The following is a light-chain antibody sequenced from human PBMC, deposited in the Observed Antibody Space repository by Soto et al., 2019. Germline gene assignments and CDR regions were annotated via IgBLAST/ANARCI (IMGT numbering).Light chain of an antibody. CDR3: HQYKTYS. CDR1: QEVSTW. Sequence: DIQMTQSPTTLSASVGDRVTITCRASQEVSTWLAWYQQKPGKAPKLLIYKGATVESGVTFRFSGSGSGTEFTLTISNLQPDDFATYYCHQYKTYSFGQWTKVAIK. J-gene: IGKJ2*01. V-gene: IGKV1-5*03. CDR2: KGA.